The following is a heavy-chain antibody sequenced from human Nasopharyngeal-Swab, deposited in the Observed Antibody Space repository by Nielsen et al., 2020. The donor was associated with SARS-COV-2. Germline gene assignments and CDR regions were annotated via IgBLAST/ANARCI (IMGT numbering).Heavy chain of an antibody. CDR3: ARALTIFGVATQPYYYMDV. CDR2: IIPIFGTA. D-gene: IGHD3-3*01. CDR1: GGTFSSYA. J-gene: IGHJ6*03. Sequence: SVKVPCKASGGTFSSYAISWVRQAPGQGLEWMGGIIPIFGTANYAQKFQGRVTITADESTSTAYMELSSLRSEDTAVYYCARALTIFGVATQPYYYMDVWGKGTTVTVSS. V-gene: IGHV1-69*13.